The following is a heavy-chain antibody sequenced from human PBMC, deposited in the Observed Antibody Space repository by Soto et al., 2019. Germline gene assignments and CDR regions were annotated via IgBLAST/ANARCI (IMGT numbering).Heavy chain of an antibody. V-gene: IGHV4-59*08. J-gene: IGHJ3*01. D-gene: IGHD1-1*01. CDR2: IYYTGHT. CDR1: GAITSDFY. CDR3: ARRPPGTPVLFAFGL. Sequence: SETLSLTCTVSGAITSDFYWSWVRQSPQKGLEWIGYIYYTGHTNYNPSLKSRVTISMDTSMTQISLKLTAMTAADSAVYYCARRPPGTPVLFAFGLWGQGTMVTV.